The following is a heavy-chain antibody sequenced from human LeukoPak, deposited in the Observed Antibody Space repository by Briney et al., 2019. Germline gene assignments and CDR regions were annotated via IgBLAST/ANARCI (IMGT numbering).Heavy chain of an antibody. D-gene: IGHD6-19*01. J-gene: IGHJ4*02. V-gene: IGHV4-59*08. Sequence: PSETLSLTCSVSGASISSYYWSWIRQSPGKGPEWIGYIYYSGTTNYNPSLKSRVTISIDTSKNQFSLKLISVTDADTAVYYCARQGIRGQWLVHFDYWGLGTLVTVSS. CDR2: IYYSGTT. CDR1: GASISSYY. CDR3: ARQGIRGQWLVHFDY.